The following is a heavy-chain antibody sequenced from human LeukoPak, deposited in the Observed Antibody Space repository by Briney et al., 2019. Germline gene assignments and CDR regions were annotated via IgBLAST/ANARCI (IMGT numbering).Heavy chain of an antibody. Sequence: ASVKVSCKVSGYTLTELSMHWVRQAPGKGLEWMGWISAYNGNTNYAQKLQGRVTMTTDTSTSTAYMELRSLRSDDTAVYYCAWGRSGYDYRFDYWGQGTLVTVSS. V-gene: IGHV1-18*01. D-gene: IGHD5-12*01. J-gene: IGHJ4*02. CDR1: GYTLTELS. CDR3: AWGRSGYDYRFDY. CDR2: ISAYNGNT.